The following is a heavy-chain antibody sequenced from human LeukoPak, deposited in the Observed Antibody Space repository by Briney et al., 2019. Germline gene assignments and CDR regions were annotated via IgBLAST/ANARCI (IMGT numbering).Heavy chain of an antibody. J-gene: IGHJ3*02. V-gene: IGHV4-59*01. CDR2: IYNCGRA. CDR3: AGDHLALNALDI. Sequence: SETLSLTCTVSGDSISSYYWSWIRRPPGKGLEWIAFIYNCGRANYNPSLKSRVTISVDTSKNQFSLQLTSVTAADTAVYYCAGDHLALNALDIWGQGTMVTVSS. CDR1: GDSISSYY.